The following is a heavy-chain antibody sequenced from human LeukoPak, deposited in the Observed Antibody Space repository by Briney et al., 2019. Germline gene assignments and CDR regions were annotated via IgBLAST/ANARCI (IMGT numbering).Heavy chain of an antibody. Sequence: GGSLRLSCAASGFSFSSFAMHWVRQAPGKGLEWVAVISHDGSNKYYADSVKGRFTISRDNSKNTLYLQMNSLRAEDTAVYYCARDWDYYGSGSYYCYFDYWGQGTLVTVSS. D-gene: IGHD3-10*01. V-gene: IGHV3-30-3*01. CDR2: ISHDGSNK. J-gene: IGHJ4*02. CDR3: ARDWDYYGSGSYYCYFDY. CDR1: GFSFSSFA.